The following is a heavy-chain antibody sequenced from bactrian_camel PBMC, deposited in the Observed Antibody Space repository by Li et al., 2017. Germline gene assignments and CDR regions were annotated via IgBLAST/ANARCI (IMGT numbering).Heavy chain of an antibody. CDR2: IASDGST. CDR3: AARYGGGCYRLDRAFDY. CDR1: IVVNSRRC. J-gene: IGHJ6*01. V-gene: IGHV3S53*01. D-gene: IGHD3*01. Sequence: HVQLVESGGGSVQAGGSLRLSCAASIVVNSRRCMGWFRQAPGKEREGVAVIASDGSTTYADSVKGRFTISKDNAKNTLYLEMNSLKPEDTAMYYCAARYGGGCYRLDRAFDYWGQGTQVTVS.